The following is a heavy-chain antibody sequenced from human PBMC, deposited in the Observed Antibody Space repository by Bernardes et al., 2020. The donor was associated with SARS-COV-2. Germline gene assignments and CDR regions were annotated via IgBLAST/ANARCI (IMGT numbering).Heavy chain of an antibody. V-gene: IGHV1-2*02. D-gene: IGHD5-18*01. J-gene: IGHJ4*02. Sequence: ASVKVSCKASGYTFTNYYLHWVRQAPGQGLVWIGWINPNSGATNYAQQFQGRVTMTRDTSISTTYMELTRLRSDDTAVYYCTRVPGYSYACDYWGQGTLVTVSS. CDR2: INPNSGAT. CDR1: GYTFTNYY. CDR3: TRVPGYSYACDY.